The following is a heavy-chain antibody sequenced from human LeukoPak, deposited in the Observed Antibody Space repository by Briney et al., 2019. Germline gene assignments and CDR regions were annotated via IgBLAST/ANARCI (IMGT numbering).Heavy chain of an antibody. CDR3: ARRYDSSGYYYSSWFDP. J-gene: IGHJ5*02. Sequence: GESLKISCKGSGYSFTSYWIGWVRQMPGKGLEWMGIIYPGASDTRYSPSFQGQVTISADKSISTAYLQWSSLKASDTAMYYCARRYDSSGYYYSSWFDPWGQGTLVTVSS. D-gene: IGHD3-22*01. CDR1: GYSFTSYW. V-gene: IGHV5-51*01. CDR2: IYPGASDT.